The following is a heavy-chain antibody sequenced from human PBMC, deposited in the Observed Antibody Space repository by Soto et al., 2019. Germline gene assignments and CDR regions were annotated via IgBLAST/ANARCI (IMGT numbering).Heavy chain of an antibody. J-gene: IGHJ4*02. V-gene: IGHV3-23*01. Sequence: EVQLLESGGGLAQPGGSLRLSCAVSGITFTNYAMGWVRQAPGKGLEWVSGISGNVGSTTHYADSVKGRFAISRDNSTNILFLQMTSLRADDTPVYYFAKPRGFGAGPFESWGQGTLVIGSS. CDR2: ISGNVGSTT. CDR1: GITFTNYA. D-gene: IGHD3-10*01. CDR3: AKPRGFGAGPFES.